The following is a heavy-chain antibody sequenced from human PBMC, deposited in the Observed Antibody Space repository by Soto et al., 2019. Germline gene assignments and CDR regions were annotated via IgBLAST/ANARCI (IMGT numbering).Heavy chain of an antibody. CDR2: ISSSSSTI. J-gene: IGHJ6*02. V-gene: IGHV3-48*02. D-gene: IGHD3-9*01. CDR3: ARDFRIGGRLALDYYGMDV. CDR1: GFTFSSYS. Sequence: EVQLVESGGGLVQPGGSLRLSCAASGFTFSSYSMNWVRQAPGKGLEWVSYISSSSSTIYYADSVKGRFTISRDNANNSLYMQMNSRRDEDTAVYYCARDFRIGGRLALDYYGMDVWGQGTTVTVSS.